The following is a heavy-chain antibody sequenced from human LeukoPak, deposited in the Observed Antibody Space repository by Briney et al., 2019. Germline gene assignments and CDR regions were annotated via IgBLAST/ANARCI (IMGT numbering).Heavy chain of an antibody. CDR1: GGSISSGGYY. D-gene: IGHD3-10*01. J-gene: IGHJ6*02. Sequence: RTSETLSLTCTVSGGSISSGGYYWSWIRKHPGKGLEWIGYIYYSGSTYYNPSLKSRVTISVDTSKNQFSLKLSSVTAADTAVYYCARENYGSGSYYYYYYGMDVWGQGTTVTVSS. CDR3: ARENYGSGSYYYYYYGMDV. V-gene: IGHV4-31*03. CDR2: IYYSGST.